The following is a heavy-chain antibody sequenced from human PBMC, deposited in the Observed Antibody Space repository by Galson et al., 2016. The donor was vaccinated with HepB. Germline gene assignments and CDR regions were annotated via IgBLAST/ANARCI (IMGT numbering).Heavy chain of an antibody. Sequence: TLSLTCTVSGGSISSGGYYWSWIRQHPGKGLEWIGYIYYSGSTYYNPSLKSRVTISVDTSKNQFSLKLSSVTAADPAVYYCARLNTLWWAFDYWGQGTLVTVSS. V-gene: IGHV4-31*03. CDR2: IYYSGST. CDR1: GGSISSGGYY. J-gene: IGHJ4*02. CDR3: ARLNTLWWAFDY. D-gene: IGHD2-21*01.